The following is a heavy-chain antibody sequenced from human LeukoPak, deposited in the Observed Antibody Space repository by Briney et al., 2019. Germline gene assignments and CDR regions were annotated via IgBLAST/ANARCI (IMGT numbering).Heavy chain of an antibody. J-gene: IGHJ4*02. Sequence: SVKVSCKASGGTLSSYAISWVRQAPGQGLEWMGGIIPIFGTANYAQKFQGRVTITADESTSTAYMELSSLRSEDTAVYYCASNEHCSSTSCPVDYWGQGTLVTVSS. V-gene: IGHV1-69*13. D-gene: IGHD2-2*01. CDR2: IIPIFGTA. CDR3: ASNEHCSSTSCPVDY. CDR1: GGTLSSYA.